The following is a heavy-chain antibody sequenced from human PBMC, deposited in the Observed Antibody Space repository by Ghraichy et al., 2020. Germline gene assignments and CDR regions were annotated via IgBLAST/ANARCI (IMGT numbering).Heavy chain of an antibody. CDR2: ISGSGGST. Sequence: GESLNISCAASGFTFSSYAMSWVRQAPGKGLEWVSAISGSGGSTYYADSVKGRFTISRDNSKNTLYLQMNSLRAEDTAVYYCARPTLDVWGSYRPFDYWGQGTLVTVSS. CDR1: GFTFSSYA. CDR3: ARPTLDVWGSYRPFDY. J-gene: IGHJ4*02. V-gene: IGHV3-23*01. D-gene: IGHD3-16*02.